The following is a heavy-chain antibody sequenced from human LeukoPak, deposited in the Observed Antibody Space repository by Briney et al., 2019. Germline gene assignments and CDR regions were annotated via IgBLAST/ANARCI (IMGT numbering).Heavy chain of an antibody. CDR2: ISSSGSTI. Sequence: GGSLRLSCAASGFTFSSYEMNWVRQAPGKGLEWVSYISSSGSTIYYADSVKGRFTISRDNAKNSLYLQMNSLRAEDTAVYYCASPYSGSYWSAFDIWGQGTMVTVSS. J-gene: IGHJ3*02. CDR1: GFTFSSYE. V-gene: IGHV3-48*03. CDR3: ASPYSGSYWSAFDI. D-gene: IGHD1-26*01.